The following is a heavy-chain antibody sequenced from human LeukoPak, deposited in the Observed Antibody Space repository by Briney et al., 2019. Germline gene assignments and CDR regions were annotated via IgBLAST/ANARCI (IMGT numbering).Heavy chain of an antibody. CDR1: GGPISSGDYY. V-gene: IGHV4-30-4*01. CDR3: ARGNLDFWSGYYAFDY. CDR2: IYYSGST. J-gene: IGHJ4*02. Sequence: PSETLSLTCTVSGGPISSGDYYWSWIRQPPGKALEWIGYIYYSGSTYYNPSLKSRVTISVDTSKNQFSLKLSSVTAADTAVYYCARGNLDFWSGYYAFDYWGQGTLVTVSS. D-gene: IGHD3-3*01.